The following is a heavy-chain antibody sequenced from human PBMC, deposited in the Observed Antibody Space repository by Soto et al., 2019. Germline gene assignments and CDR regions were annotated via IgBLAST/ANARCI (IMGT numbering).Heavy chain of an antibody. D-gene: IGHD6-13*01. Sequence: SETLSLTCAVYGGSFSGYYWSWIRQPPGKGLEWIGEINHSGSTNYNPSLKSRVTISVDTSKNQFSLKLSSVTAADTAVYYCARGLVEAAGLYYSYYYGMDVWGQGTTVTVSS. J-gene: IGHJ6*02. CDR2: INHSGST. CDR3: ARGLVEAAGLYYSYYYGMDV. V-gene: IGHV4-34*01. CDR1: GGSFSGYY.